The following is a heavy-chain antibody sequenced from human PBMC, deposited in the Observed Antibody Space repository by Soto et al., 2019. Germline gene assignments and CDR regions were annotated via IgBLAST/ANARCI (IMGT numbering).Heavy chain of an antibody. CDR3: AREESSSSAGKSSRYYYYYMDV. Sequence: HPGGSLRLSCAASGFTVSSNYMSWVRQAPGKGLEWVSVIYSGGSTYYADSVKGRFTISRDNSKNTLYLQMNSLRAEDTAVYYCAREESSSSAGKSSRYYYYYMDVWGKGTTVTVSS. V-gene: IGHV3-66*01. J-gene: IGHJ6*03. D-gene: IGHD6-6*01. CDR1: GFTVSSNY. CDR2: IYSGGST.